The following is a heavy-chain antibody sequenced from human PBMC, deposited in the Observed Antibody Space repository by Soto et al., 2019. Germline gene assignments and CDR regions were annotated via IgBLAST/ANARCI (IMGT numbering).Heavy chain of an antibody. CDR1: GASIRSSDYY. Sequence: SETLSLTCTVSGASIRSSDYYWSWFRQPPGKGLEWIGYIYLSGSNYYNPSLKSRVSISEDTSNNHFSLKLSSVTAADTAVYCCARGLYGYYAFDHWGQGALVTVSS. CDR2: IYLSGSN. D-gene: IGHD4-17*01. CDR3: ARGLYGYYAFDH. V-gene: IGHV4-30-4*01. J-gene: IGHJ4*02.